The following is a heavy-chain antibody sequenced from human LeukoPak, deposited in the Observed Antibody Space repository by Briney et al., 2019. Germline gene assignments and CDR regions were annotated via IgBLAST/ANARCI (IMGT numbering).Heavy chain of an antibody. CDR2: ISGSGGNT. D-gene: IGHD1-26*01. CDR1: GFTFSGYG. CDR3: AKDRGDYYYYAMDV. V-gene: IGHV3-23*01. J-gene: IGHJ6*02. Sequence: GGSPRLSCAASGFTFSGYGMSWVRQAPGKGLEWVSGISGSGGNTYYADSVKGRFTISRDNSKNTLHLQMNSLRAEDTAVYYCAKDRGDYYYYAMDVWGHGTTVTVSS.